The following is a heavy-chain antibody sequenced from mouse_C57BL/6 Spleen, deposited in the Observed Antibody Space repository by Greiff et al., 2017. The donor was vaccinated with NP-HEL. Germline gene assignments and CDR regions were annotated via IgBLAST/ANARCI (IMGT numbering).Heavy chain of an antibody. CDR2: ISRGSSTI. CDR1: GFTFSDYG. D-gene: IGHD3-1*01. V-gene: IGHV5-17*01. CDR3: ASRGGGGDFDY. Sequence: EVKVEESGGGLVKPGGSLKLSCAASGFTFSDYGMHWVRQAPEKGLEWVAYISRGSSTIYYADTVKGRFTISRDNAKNTLFLQMTSLGSENTAMYYCASRGGGGDFDYWGQGTTLTVSS. J-gene: IGHJ2*01.